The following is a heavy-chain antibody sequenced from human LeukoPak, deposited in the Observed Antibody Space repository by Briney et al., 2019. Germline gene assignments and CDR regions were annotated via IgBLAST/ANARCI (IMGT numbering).Heavy chain of an antibody. Sequence: GGSLRLSCAASGFTFSSYWMHWVRQAPGKGLVWVSRINSDGSSTSYADSVKGRFTISRDNAKSTLYLQMNSLRAEDTAVYYCARDKPPTEYYDFWSGYYGNYYYYGMDVWGQGATVTVSS. D-gene: IGHD3-3*01. CDR3: ARDKPPTEYYDFWSGYYGNYYYYGMDV. CDR1: GFTFSSYW. V-gene: IGHV3-74*01. CDR2: INSDGSST. J-gene: IGHJ6*02.